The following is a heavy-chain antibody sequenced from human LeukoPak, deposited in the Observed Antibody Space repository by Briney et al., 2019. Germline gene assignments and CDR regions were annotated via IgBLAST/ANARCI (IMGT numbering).Heavy chain of an antibody. V-gene: IGHV3-48*03. CDR2: ISSGAATI. Sequence: GGSLRLSCAASGFTFSSYEMNWVRQAPGKGLEWVSSISSGAATIYYADSVKGRFTISRDNARNSLFLQMNSLRAEDTAVYYCARVGVLSSSWLLYWGQGTLVTVSS. D-gene: IGHD6-13*01. CDR1: GFTFSSYE. CDR3: ARVGVLSSSWLLY. J-gene: IGHJ4*02.